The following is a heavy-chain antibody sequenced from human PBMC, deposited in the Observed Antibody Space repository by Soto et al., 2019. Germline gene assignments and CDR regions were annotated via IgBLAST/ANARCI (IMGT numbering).Heavy chain of an antibody. D-gene: IGHD1-1*01. J-gene: IGHJ4*02. V-gene: IGHV4-39*02. Sequence: QLQLQESGPGLVKPSETLSLTCTVSGGPITNSNYYWGWIRQPPGKGLEWIGRMFYDGSTYYNPSRQSRVAISVDTSRNLFALKLTSVTAAETAVYYCVRLVPATGAGAFWGQGNRVTV. CDR1: GGPITNSNYY. CDR3: VRLVPATGAGAF. CDR2: MFYDGST.